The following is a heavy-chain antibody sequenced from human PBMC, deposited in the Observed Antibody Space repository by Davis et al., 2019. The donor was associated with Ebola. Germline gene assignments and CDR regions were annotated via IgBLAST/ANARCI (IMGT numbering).Heavy chain of an antibody. Sequence: GESLKISCAASGFTFSSYAMSWVRQAPGKGLEWVGRIKSKADGGTTDYAAPVKGRFTISRDDSKNTLYLQMNSLKTEGTAVYYCTTDFVVVIAISQGDWFDPWGQGTLVTVSS. CDR3: TTDFVVVIAISQGDWFDP. CDR2: IKSKADGGTT. J-gene: IGHJ5*02. D-gene: IGHD2-21*01. CDR1: GFTFSSYA. V-gene: IGHV3-15*01.